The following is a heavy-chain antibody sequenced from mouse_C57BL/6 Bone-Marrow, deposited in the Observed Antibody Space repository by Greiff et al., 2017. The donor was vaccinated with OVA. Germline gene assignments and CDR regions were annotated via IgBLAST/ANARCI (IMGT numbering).Heavy chain of an antibody. J-gene: IGHJ4*01. V-gene: IGHV14-4*01. D-gene: IGHD1-1*01. CDR3: TRVYYGSSDYAMDY. CDR2: IDPENGDT. Sequence: EVQLQQSGAELVRPGASVKLSCTASGFNIKDDYMHWVKQRPEQGLEWIGWIDPENGDTEYASKFQGKATITADTSSNTAYLHLSSLTSEDTAVYYCTRVYYGSSDYAMDYWGQGTSVTVSS. CDR1: GFNIKDDY.